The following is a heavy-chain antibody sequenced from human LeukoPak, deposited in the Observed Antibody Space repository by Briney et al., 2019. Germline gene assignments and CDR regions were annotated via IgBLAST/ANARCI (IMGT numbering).Heavy chain of an antibody. CDR3: ARDPYGDYGLDY. V-gene: IGHV3-33*08. D-gene: IGHD4-17*01. CDR1: GFTFSSYS. CDR2: IWYDGSNK. Sequence: PGGSLRLSCAASGFTFSSYSMNWVRQAPGKGLEWVAVIWYDGSNKYYADSVKGRFAISRDNSKNTLYLQMNSLRAEDTAVYYCARDPYGDYGLDYWGQGTLVTVSS. J-gene: IGHJ4*02.